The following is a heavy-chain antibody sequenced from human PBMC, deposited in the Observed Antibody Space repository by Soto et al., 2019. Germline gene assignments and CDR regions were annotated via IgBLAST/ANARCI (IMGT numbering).Heavy chain of an antibody. CDR1: GFTFSHYW. Sequence: EVQLVESGGDLVQPGGSLRLSCAVSGFTFSHYWITWVRQAPGKGLEWVANIKEDGSQNNYVDSVKVRFTVSRDNAKNSLYLKMNSLRAEDAAVYSCARSGSEVDYGGQVTMVIVSS. CDR2: IKEDGSQN. V-gene: IGHV3-7*01. D-gene: IGHD2-8*02. CDR3: ARSGSEVDY. J-gene: IGHJ4*02.